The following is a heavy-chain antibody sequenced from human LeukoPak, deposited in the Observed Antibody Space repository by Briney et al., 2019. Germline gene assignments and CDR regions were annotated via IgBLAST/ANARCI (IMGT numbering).Heavy chain of an antibody. V-gene: IGHV4-61*01. J-gene: IGHJ3*02. CDR2: IYYSGST. CDR3: ARNQEKAFGI. Sequence: PSETLSLTCTVSGGSVSSGSYYWSWIRQPPGKGLEWIGYIYYSGSTNYNPSLKSRVTISVDKSKTQFSLKLTSVTAADTAVYYCARNQEKAFGIWGQGTMVTVSS. CDR1: GGSVSSGSYY.